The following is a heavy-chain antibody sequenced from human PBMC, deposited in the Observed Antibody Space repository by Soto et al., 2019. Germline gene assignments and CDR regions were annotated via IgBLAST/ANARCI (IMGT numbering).Heavy chain of an antibody. D-gene: IGHD1-20*01. V-gene: IGHV3-33*01. CDR1: GFTFSSYG. CDR2: IWYHGNSM. Sequence: QGQLVESGGGVVQPGRSLRLSCAASGFTFSSYGMHWVRQAPDKGLEWVAVIWYHGNSMYYADSVKGRFTISRDNSKNTLDLKMNNLRAEDTAVYYCARYNTGHSDYWGQGTLVTVSS. J-gene: IGHJ4*02. CDR3: ARYNTGHSDY.